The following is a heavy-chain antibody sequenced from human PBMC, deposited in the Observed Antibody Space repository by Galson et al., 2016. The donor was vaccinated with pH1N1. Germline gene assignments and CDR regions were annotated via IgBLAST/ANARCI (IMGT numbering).Heavy chain of an antibody. CDR3: AREADSSDSTGYYYKTFAY. Sequence: TLSLTCTVSGVSVNSPTYYWSWIRQPAGKGLEWIGRFHTSGSTNYKPSLNSRVTISLDASNNQFSLKLTSVTAADTAVYYCAREADSSDSTGYYYKTFAYWGQGILVTVSS. D-gene: IGHD3-22*01. CDR2: FHTSGST. J-gene: IGHJ4*02. CDR1: GVSVNSPTYY. V-gene: IGHV4-61*02.